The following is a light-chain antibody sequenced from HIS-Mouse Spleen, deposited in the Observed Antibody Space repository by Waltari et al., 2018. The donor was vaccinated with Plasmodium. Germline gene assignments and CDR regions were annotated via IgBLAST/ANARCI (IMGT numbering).Light chain of an antibody. V-gene: IGLV3-10*01. CDR3: YSTDSSGNHRV. CDR1: ALPKQY. J-gene: IGLJ3*02. CDR2: EDS. Sequence: SYELTQPPSVSVSPGQTARITCSGDALPKQYAYWYQQKSGKAPVLVIYEDSKRPSGIPGRFSGSSSGTMATLTISGAQVEDEADYYCYSTDSSGNHRVFGGGTKLTVL.